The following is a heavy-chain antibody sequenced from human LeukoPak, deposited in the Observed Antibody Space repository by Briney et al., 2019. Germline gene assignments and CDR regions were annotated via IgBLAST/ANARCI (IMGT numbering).Heavy chain of an antibody. Sequence: SETLSLTCTVSGGSISSSSYYWGWVRQPPGKGLEWIGNVYYSGSTYYNPSLNSRVTISVDTSKNQFSRKLSSVTAADTAVYYCATRQVYSSSWYFDYWGQGTLVTVSS. D-gene: IGHD6-13*01. CDR1: GGSISSSSYY. J-gene: IGHJ4*02. CDR3: ATRQVYSSSWYFDY. V-gene: IGHV4-39*07. CDR2: VYYSGST.